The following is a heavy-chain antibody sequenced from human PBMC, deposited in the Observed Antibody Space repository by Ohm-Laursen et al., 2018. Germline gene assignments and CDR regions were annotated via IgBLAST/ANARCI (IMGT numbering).Heavy chain of an antibody. CDR1: GFVFSSYS. V-gene: IGHV3-48*01. D-gene: IGHD3/OR15-3a*01. CDR2: ISSSSSTI. Sequence: PRLSCTASGFVFSSYSMNWVRQAPGKGLEWVSYISSSSSTIYYADSVKGRFTISRDNAKNSLYLQMNSLRAGDTAVYYCARDGVDFWTGRPYYYYGMDVWGQGTTVTVSS. J-gene: IGHJ6*02. CDR3: ARDGVDFWTGRPYYYYGMDV.